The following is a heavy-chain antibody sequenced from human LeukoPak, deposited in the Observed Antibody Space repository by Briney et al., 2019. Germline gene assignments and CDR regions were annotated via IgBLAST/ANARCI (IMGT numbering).Heavy chain of an antibody. CDR3: ARDSGGGYGGRHFDY. J-gene: IGHJ4*02. V-gene: IGHV4-34*01. CDR2: INHSGST. D-gene: IGHD1-26*01. Sequence: SETLSLTCAVYGGSFSGYYWSWIRQPPGKGLEWIGEINHSGSTNYNPSLKSRVTISVDTSKNQFSLKLSSVTAADTAVYYCARDSGGGYGGRHFDYWGQGTLVTVSP. CDR1: GGSFSGYY.